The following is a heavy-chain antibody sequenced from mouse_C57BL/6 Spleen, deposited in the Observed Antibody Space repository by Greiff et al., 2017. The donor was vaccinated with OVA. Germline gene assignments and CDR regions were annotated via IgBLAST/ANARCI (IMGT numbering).Heavy chain of an antibody. CDR1: GYTFTSYW. J-gene: IGHJ2*01. V-gene: IGHV1-55*01. CDR3: AKGTYYSNYDY. CDR2: IYPGSGST. D-gene: IGHD2-5*01. Sequence: QVQLQQPGAELVKPGASVKMSCKASGYTFTSYWITWVKQRPGQGLEWIGDIYPGSGSTNYNEKFKSKATLTVDTSSSTAYMHLSSLKSEDSAVDYCAKGTYYSNYDYWGQGTTLTVSS.